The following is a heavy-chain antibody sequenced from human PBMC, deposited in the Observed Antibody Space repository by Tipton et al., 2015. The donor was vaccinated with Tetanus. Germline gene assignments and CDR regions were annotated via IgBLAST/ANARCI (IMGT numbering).Heavy chain of an antibody. CDR2: INPTDSST. D-gene: IGHD1-14*01. J-gene: IGHJ4*02. CDR1: TDTFSNYY. V-gene: IGHV1-46*04. CDR3: ARDGTTRAPGLED. Sequence: QSGAEVKKPGASVKVSCKAPTDTFSNYYMHWVRQAPGQGLEWVGLINPTDSSTDYAQKLQGRITLTRDTSTSTVYMQLSSLRSEDTAVYYCARDGTTRAPGLEDWGQGTRVTVSS.